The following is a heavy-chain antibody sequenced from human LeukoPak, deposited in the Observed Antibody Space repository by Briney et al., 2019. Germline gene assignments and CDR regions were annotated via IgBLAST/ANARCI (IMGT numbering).Heavy chain of an antibody. Sequence: PGGSLRLSCAASGFTFSSHAMSWVRLAPGKGLEWVSVISGDGGSTNYADSVRGRFTISRDNSKTTLYLQMNSLRAEDTALYYCAKTIGSSNWLPFDYWGQGTLVTVSS. CDR1: GFTFSSHA. CDR2: ISGDGGST. D-gene: IGHD6-13*01. J-gene: IGHJ4*02. V-gene: IGHV3-23*01. CDR3: AKTIGSSNWLPFDY.